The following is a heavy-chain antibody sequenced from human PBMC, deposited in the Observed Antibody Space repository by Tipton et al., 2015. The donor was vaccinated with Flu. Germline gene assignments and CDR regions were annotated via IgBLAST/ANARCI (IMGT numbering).Heavy chain of an antibody. CDR1: GYPISSGYI. Sequence: TLSLTCSVSGYPISSGYIWAWIRQPPGKGLEFIGSIWHNVRAYHNPSLKSRVTISIDTSKNQSSLKLSSVTAADTAVYYCTRHNTNGGIVVADFDSWGQGTLVTVSS. J-gene: IGHJ4*02. D-gene: IGHD3-16*02. CDR2: IWHNVRA. CDR3: TRHNTNGGIVVADFDS. V-gene: IGHV4-38-2*01.